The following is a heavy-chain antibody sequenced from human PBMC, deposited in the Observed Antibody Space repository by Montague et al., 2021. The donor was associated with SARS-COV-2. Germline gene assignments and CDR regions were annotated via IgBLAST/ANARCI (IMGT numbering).Heavy chain of an antibody. D-gene: IGHD6-19*01. V-gene: IGHV4-59*01. Sequence: SETLSLTCTVSGGSISSYYCGWIRQPPGKGLEWIGYIYYSGSTNXNPSLKSRVTVSVDTSKNQFSLKLSSVTAADAAGYYCARGSGWMGNAFDIWGQGTMVTVSS. CDR2: IYYSGST. J-gene: IGHJ3*02. CDR3: ARGSGWMGNAFDI. CDR1: GGSISSYY.